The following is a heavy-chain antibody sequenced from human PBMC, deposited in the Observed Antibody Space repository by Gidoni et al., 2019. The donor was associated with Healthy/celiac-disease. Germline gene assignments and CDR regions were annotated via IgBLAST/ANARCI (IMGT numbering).Heavy chain of an antibody. CDR2: ISSSGSTI. J-gene: IGHJ6*02. CDR1: GFTFSDYY. Sequence: QVQLVESGGGLVKPGGSLRLYCAASGFTFSDYYMSWIRQAPGKGLEWVSYISSSGSTIYYADSVKGRFTISRDNAKNSLYLQMNSLRAEDTAVYYCARVPYDSSYYYYYGMDVWGQGTTVTVSS. V-gene: IGHV3-11*01. CDR3: ARVPYDSSYYYYYGMDV. D-gene: IGHD3-22*01.